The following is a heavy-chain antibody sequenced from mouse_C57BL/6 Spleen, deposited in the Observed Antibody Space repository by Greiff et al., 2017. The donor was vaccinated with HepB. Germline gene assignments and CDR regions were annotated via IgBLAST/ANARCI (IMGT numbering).Heavy chain of an antibody. D-gene: IGHD1-1*01. J-gene: IGHJ2*01. CDR1: GYTFTDYY. CDR3: ARSDSTTVVFDY. CDR2: INPYNGGT. V-gene: IGHV1-19*01. Sequence: EVQLQQSGPVLVKPGASVKMSCKASGYTFTDYYMNWVKQSHGKSLEWIGVINPYNGGTSYNQKFKGKATLTVDKSSSTAYMELNSLTSEDSAVYYCARSDSTTVVFDYWGQGTTLTVSS.